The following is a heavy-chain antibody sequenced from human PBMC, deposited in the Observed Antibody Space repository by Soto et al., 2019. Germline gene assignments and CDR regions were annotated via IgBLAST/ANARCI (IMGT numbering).Heavy chain of an antibody. CDR2: ISGSGGST. D-gene: IGHD6-13*01. Sequence: SXESLSLSCAASGFTFSSYAMSWVRQAPGKGLEWVSAISGSGGSTYYADSVKGRFTISRDNSKNTLYLQMNSLRAEDTAVYYCAKSSRVSSSWLYYYYYYGMDVWGQGTTVTVSS. V-gene: IGHV3-23*01. J-gene: IGHJ6*02. CDR3: AKSSRVSSSWLYYYYYYGMDV. CDR1: GFTFSSYA.